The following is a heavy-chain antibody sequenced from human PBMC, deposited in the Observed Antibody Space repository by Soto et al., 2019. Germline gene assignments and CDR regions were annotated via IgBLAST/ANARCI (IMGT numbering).Heavy chain of an antibody. D-gene: IGHD4-17*01. Sequence: SETLSLTCAVYGGSFSGYYWSWIRQPPGKGLEWIGEINHSGSTNYNPSLKSRVTISVDTSKNQFSLKLSSVTAADTAVYYCARGLRAFDIWGQGTMVTVSS. CDR1: GGSFSGYY. CDR2: INHSGST. V-gene: IGHV4-34*01. J-gene: IGHJ3*02. CDR3: ARGLRAFDI.